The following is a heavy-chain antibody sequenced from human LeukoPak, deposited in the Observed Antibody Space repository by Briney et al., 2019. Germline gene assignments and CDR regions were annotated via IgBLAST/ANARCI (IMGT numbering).Heavy chain of an antibody. CDR3: ARASTTWITMVRGAHFDY. CDR2: IYYSGST. CDR1: GGSISSSSYY. D-gene: IGHD3-10*01. J-gene: IGHJ4*02. V-gene: IGHV4-39*07. Sequence: PSETLSLTCTVSGGSISSSSYYWGWIRQPPGKGLEWIGSIYYSGSTYYNPSLKSRVTISVDTSKNQFSLKLSSVTAADTAVYYCARASTTWITMVRGAHFDYWGQGTLVTVSS.